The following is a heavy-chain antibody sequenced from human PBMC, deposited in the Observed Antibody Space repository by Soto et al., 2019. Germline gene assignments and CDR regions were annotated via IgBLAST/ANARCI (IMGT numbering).Heavy chain of an antibody. J-gene: IGHJ3*02. D-gene: IGHD2-2*01. CDR1: GFTFSSYG. CDR2: IWYDGSNK. Sequence: QVQLVESGGGVVQPGRSLRLSCAASGFTFSSYGMHWGRQAPGKGLEWVAGIWYDGSNKYYADSVKGRFTISRDNSKNTVYLKMNSLRAEDTAVYYCARDARDIVVGRGRDAVDIWGQGTMVTVSS. CDR3: ARDARDIVVGRGRDAVDI. V-gene: IGHV3-33*01.